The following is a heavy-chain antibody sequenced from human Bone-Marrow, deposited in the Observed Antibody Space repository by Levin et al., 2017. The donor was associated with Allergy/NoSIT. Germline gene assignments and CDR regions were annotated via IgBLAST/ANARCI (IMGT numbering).Heavy chain of an antibody. V-gene: IGHV2-5*02. CDR3: AHYSTSLYYFDY. CDR1: GFSLSPNEVG. CDR2: IYWDDDK. Sequence: SGPTLVKPTETLTLTCTVSGFSLSPNEVGVGWIRQPPGKAREWLALIYWDDDKRYSPSLKSRLTITKDTSKNQVVLTMTNMDPVDTATYSCAHYSTSLYYFDYWGQGTLVTVSS. D-gene: IGHD6-13*01. J-gene: IGHJ4*02.